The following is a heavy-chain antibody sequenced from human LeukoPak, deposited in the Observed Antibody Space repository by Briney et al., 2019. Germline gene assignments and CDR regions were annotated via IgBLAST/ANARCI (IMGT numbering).Heavy chain of an antibody. V-gene: IGHV1-46*01. J-gene: IGHJ6*03. CDR1: GYIFTRYG. CDR2: INSSGGST. CDR3: ARGHYGSGSSLIYYYYMDV. D-gene: IGHD3-10*01. Sequence: GASVKVSCKAAGYIFTRYGISWVRQAPGQGLEWRRIINSSGGSTSYAQKFQSRVTMTRDMSTSTVYMELSSLRSEDTAVYYCARGHYGSGSSLIYYYYMDVWGKGTTVTISS.